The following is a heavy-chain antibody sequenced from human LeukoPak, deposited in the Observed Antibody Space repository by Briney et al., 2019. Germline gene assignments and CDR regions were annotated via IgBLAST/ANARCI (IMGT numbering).Heavy chain of an antibody. CDR1: GGSISSSSYY. D-gene: IGHD3-10*01. CDR3: ARSPKLLWFGTYYYYMDV. V-gene: IGHV4-39*01. Sequence: KPSETLSLTCTVSGGSISSSSYYWGWIRQPPRKGLEWIGSIYYSGSTYYHPSLKSRVTISVDTSKNQFSLKLSSVTAADTAVYYCARSPKLLWFGTYYYYMDVWGKGTTVTVSS. CDR2: IYYSGST. J-gene: IGHJ6*03.